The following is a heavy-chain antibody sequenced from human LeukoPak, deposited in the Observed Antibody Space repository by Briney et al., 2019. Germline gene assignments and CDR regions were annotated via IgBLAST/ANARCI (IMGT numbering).Heavy chain of an antibody. CDR2: INHSGST. Sequence: PGGSLRLSCAASGFTFSSYAMSWIRQPPGKGLEWIGEINHSGSTNYNPSLKSRVTISVDTSKNQFSLKLSSVTAADTAVYYCVSPPDYRLFDYWGQGTLVTVSS. V-gene: IGHV4-34*08. J-gene: IGHJ4*02. D-gene: IGHD3-16*02. CDR3: VSPPDYRLFDY. CDR1: GFTFSSYA.